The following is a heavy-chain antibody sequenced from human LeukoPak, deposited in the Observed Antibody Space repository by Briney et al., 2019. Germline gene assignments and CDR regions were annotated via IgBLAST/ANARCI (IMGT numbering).Heavy chain of an antibody. D-gene: IGHD3-22*01. Sequence: GGSLRLSCAASGFTFSSYAMSWVRQAPGKGLEWVSAISGSGGSTYYADSVKGRFTISRDNSKNTLYLQVNSLRAEDTAIYYYAKNYDSSGYYFFDFDFCGQGTLVTVSS. J-gene: IGHJ4*02. CDR1: GFTFSSYA. CDR2: ISGSGGST. CDR3: AKNYDSSGYYFFDFDF. V-gene: IGHV3-23*01.